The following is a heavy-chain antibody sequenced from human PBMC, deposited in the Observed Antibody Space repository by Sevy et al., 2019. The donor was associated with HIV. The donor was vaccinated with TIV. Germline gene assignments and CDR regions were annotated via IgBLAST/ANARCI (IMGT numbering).Heavy chain of an antibody. V-gene: IGHV3-74*01. Sequence: GGSLRLSCAASGFTFSRYWMHWVRQVPGKGLVWVPRINSDGSSTSYADSVRGRFTISRDNAKNTLYLQMNSLRAEDTAVYYCARKDSSGLDCWGQGTLVTVSS. J-gene: IGHJ4*02. CDR3: ARKDSSGLDC. D-gene: IGHD3-22*01. CDR2: INSDGSST. CDR1: GFTFSRYW.